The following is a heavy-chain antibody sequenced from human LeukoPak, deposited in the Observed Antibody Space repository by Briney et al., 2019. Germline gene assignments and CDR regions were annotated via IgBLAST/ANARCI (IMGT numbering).Heavy chain of an antibody. V-gene: IGHV3-43D*03. Sequence: GGSLRLSCVASGFTFDDYAMHWVRQAPGKGLEWVSLISWDGGSTYYADSVKGRFTISRDNSKNSLYLQMNSLRAEDTAVYYCAKDRWQQLVPGDAFDIWGQGTMVTVSS. CDR2: ISWDGGST. J-gene: IGHJ3*02. D-gene: IGHD6-13*01. CDR1: GFTFDDYA. CDR3: AKDRWQQLVPGDAFDI.